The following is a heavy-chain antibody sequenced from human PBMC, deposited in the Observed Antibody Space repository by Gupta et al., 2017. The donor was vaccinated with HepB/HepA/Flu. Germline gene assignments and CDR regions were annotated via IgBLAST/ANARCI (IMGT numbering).Heavy chain of an antibody. CDR3: ARSLSLYSDYIAY. D-gene: IGHD5-12*01. CDR1: GGSISSYS. J-gene: IGHJ4*02. CDR2: TYYSGSTNHT. Sequence: QVQLQESGPGLVKPSETLSLTCTVSGGSISSYSWTWIRQSPGKGLEWIESTYYSGSTNHTNYNPSLKSRVTTSADTSKNQLSLGLNSVTAADTAIYYCARSLSLYSDYIAYWGQGTLVTVSS. V-gene: IGHV4-59*01.